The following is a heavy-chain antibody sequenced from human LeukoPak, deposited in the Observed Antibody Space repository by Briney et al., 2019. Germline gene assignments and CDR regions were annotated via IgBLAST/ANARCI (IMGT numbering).Heavy chain of an antibody. D-gene: IGHD1-26*01. V-gene: IGHV3-21*04. CDR2: ISSSSSYI. J-gene: IGHJ4*02. CDR3: AKAKGVIVGAKNDY. CDR1: GFTFSSYS. Sequence: GGSLRLSCAASGFTFSSYSMNWVRQAPGKGLEWVSSISSSSSYIYYADSVKGRFTISRDNSKSTLYLQMNSLRAEDTAVYYCAKAKGVIVGAKNDYWGQGTLVTVSS.